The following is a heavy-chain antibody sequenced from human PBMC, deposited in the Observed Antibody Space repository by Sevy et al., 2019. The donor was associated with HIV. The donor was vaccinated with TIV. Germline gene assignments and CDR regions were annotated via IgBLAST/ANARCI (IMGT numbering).Heavy chain of an antibody. Sequence: GGSLRLSCETSGFMFSSYAMSWVRQAPGKGLEWVSLISGRGVSTYYADSVKGRFTISRDNSENMLYLQMNSLRAEETAVYYCAKDLGYCTNGVCYRGGSYFDYWGQGTLVTVSS. CDR2: ISGRGVST. D-gene: IGHD2-8*01. CDR3: AKDLGYCTNGVCYRGGSYFDY. V-gene: IGHV3-23*01. J-gene: IGHJ4*02. CDR1: GFMFSSYA.